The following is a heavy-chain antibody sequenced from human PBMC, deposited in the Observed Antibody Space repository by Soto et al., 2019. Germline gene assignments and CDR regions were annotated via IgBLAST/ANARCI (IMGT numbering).Heavy chain of an antibody. CDR2: ISYDGSNE. CDR3: AQWEARGYVFAFAY. V-gene: IGHV3-30*03. D-gene: IGHD1-26*01. CDR1: GFTFRSYG. J-gene: IGHJ4*02. Sequence: QVQLVESGGGVVQPGRSLRLSCAASGFTFRSYGMHWVRQTPGKGLEWVAGISYDGSNEYYADSVKGRFTISRDNSNNTLYLETDSLKTEDAAGYCCAQWEARGYVFAFAYWGQGPLVTVSS.